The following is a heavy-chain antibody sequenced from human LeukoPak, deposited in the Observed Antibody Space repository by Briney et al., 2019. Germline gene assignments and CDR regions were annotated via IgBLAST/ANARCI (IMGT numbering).Heavy chain of an antibody. CDR1: GFTFSSYS. CDR3: AELGITMIGGV. Sequence: GGSLRLSCAASGFTFSSYSMNWVRQAPGKGLEWVSYISSSGSTIYYADSVKGRSTISRDNAKNSLYLQMNSLRAEDTAVYYCAELGITMIGGVWGKGTTVTISS. D-gene: IGHD3-10*02. J-gene: IGHJ6*04. CDR2: ISSSGSTI. V-gene: IGHV3-48*04.